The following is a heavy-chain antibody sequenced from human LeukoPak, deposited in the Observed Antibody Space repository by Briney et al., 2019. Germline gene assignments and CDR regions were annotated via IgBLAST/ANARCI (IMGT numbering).Heavy chain of an antibody. CDR2: INTEGTNA. Sequence: PGGSLRLSYVGSGFNFKGFWLHWVRQVPGKGLVWVSRINTEGTNAVYEDSVKGRFTISRDNAKNTLYLQMSSLRAEDTAVYYCAKDRGTPDAFNLWGQGTMVTVSS. CDR3: AKDRGTPDAFNL. J-gene: IGHJ3*01. CDR1: GFNFKGFW. V-gene: IGHV3-74*01. D-gene: IGHD2-15*01.